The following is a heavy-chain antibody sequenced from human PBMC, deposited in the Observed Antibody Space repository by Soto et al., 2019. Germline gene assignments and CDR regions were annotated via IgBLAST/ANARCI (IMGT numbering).Heavy chain of an antibody. J-gene: IGHJ3*02. CDR2: IYPGDSYT. D-gene: IGHD3-22*01. CDR3: ARRYYYDSSGYKKDAFDI. CDR1: GYSFTSYW. Sequence: GESLKISCKGSGYSFTSYWIGWVRQMPGKGLEWMGIIYPGDSYTRYSPSFQGQVTISADKSISTAYLQWSSLKASDTAMYYCARRYYYDSSGYKKDAFDIWGQGTMVTVSS. V-gene: IGHV5-51*01.